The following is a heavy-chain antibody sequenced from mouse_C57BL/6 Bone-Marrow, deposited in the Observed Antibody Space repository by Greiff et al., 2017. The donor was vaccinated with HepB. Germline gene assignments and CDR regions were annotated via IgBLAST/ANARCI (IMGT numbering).Heavy chain of an antibody. D-gene: IGHD1-1*01. CDR1: GFSFNTYA. Sequence: EVQGVESGGGLVQPKGSLKLSCAASGFSFNTYAMNWVRQAPGKGLEWVARIRSKSNNYATYYADSVKDRFTISRDDSESMLYLQMNNLKTEDTAMYYCVRNRYYGSSYYFDYWGQGTTLTVSS. J-gene: IGHJ2*01. CDR2: IRSKSNNYAT. CDR3: VRNRYYGSSYYFDY. V-gene: IGHV10-1*01.